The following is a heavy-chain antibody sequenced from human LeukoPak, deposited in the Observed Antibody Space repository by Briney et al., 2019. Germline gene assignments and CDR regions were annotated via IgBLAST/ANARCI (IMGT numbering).Heavy chain of an antibody. Sequence: SETLSLTCTVSGGSISSYYWSWIRQPPGKGLEWIGYIYYSGSTNYNPPLKSRVTISGDTSKNQFSLNLSSVTAADTAVYYCARQQWLEQDAFDIWGQGTMVTVSS. J-gene: IGHJ3*02. CDR1: GGSISSYY. D-gene: IGHD6-19*01. CDR2: IYYSGST. V-gene: IGHV4-59*08. CDR3: ARQQWLEQDAFDI.